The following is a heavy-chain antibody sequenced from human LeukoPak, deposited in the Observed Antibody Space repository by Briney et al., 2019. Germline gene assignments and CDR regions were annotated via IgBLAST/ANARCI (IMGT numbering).Heavy chain of an antibody. CDR2: INPKNGGT. CDR1: GYTFTGYY. Sequence: ASVKVSCKASGYTFTGYYMHWVRQAPGQGLEWMGCINPKNGGTNYAQNFQGRVTMTRDTSISTAYMELSSLTSVDTAVYYCTRGILPDWGQGTLVTASS. D-gene: IGHD3-9*01. J-gene: IGHJ4*02. V-gene: IGHV1-2*02. CDR3: TRGILPD.